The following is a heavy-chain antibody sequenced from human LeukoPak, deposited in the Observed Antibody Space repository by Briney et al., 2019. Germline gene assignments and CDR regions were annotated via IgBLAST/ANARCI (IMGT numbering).Heavy chain of an antibody. V-gene: IGHV3-21*01. J-gene: IGHJ3*02. CDR2: ISSGSSYI. Sequence: PGGSLRLSCAASGFTFSSYSMNWVRQAPGKGLEWVSSISSGSSYIYYADSLKGRFTISRDNAKNSLYLQMTSLRAEDTAVYYCAKETDAFDIWGQGTMVSVSS. CDR3: AKETDAFDI. CDR1: GFTFSSYS.